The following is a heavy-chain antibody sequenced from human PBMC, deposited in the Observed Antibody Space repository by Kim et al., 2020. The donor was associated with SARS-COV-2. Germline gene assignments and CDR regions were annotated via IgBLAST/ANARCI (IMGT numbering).Heavy chain of an antibody. CDR1: GGSFSGYY. V-gene: IGHV4-34*01. CDR3: ARARGRYCTNGICLKGGYYYYGMDV. CDR2: INHSGST. J-gene: IGHJ6*02. D-gene: IGHD2-8*01. Sequence: SETLSLTCAVYGGSFSGYYWSWIRQPPGKGLEWIGDINHSGSTTYYPSLKSRVTISVDTSKNQFSLKLSSVTAADTAVYYCARARGRYCTNGICLKGGYYYYGMDVWGQGTTVTVSS.